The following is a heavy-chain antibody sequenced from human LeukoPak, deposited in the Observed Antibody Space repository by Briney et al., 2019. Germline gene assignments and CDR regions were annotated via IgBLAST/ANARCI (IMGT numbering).Heavy chain of an antibody. CDR1: GYTFTSYA. Sequence: ASVKVSCKASGYTFTSYAMHWVRQAPGQRLEWMGWINAGNGNTKYSQKFPGRVTITRDTSASTAYMELSSLRSEDTAVYYCAVDDYDSSGYYYGGGAFDIWGQGTMVTVSS. J-gene: IGHJ3*02. CDR3: AVDDYDSSGYYYGGGAFDI. CDR2: INAGNGNT. D-gene: IGHD3-22*01. V-gene: IGHV1-3*01.